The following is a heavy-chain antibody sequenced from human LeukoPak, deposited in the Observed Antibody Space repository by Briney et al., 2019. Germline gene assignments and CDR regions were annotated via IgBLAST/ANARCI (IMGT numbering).Heavy chain of an antibody. J-gene: IGHJ4*02. CDR2: ISGSGGST. CDR3: APPRFFDY. Sequence: GGSLRLSCAASGFIFSSHCMHWVRQAPGKGLEWVSAISGSGGSTYYADSVKGRFTISRDNSKNTLYLQMNSLRAEDTAVYYCAPPRFFDYWGQGTLVTVSS. CDR1: GFIFSSHC. V-gene: IGHV3-23*01.